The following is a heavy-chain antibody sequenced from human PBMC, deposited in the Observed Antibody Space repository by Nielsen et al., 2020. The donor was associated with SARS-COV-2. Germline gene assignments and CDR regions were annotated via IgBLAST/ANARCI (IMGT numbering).Heavy chain of an antibody. Sequence: SETLSLTCTVSGGSISSGSYYWSWIRQPPGKGLEWIGEINHSGSTNYNPSLKSRVTISVDTSKNQFSLKLSSVTAADTAVYYCARITMVRGVMLWYYYGMDVWGQGTTVTVSS. CDR2: INHSGST. J-gene: IGHJ6*02. CDR3: ARITMVRGVMLWYYYGMDV. V-gene: IGHV4-39*07. CDR1: GGSISSGSYY. D-gene: IGHD3-10*01.